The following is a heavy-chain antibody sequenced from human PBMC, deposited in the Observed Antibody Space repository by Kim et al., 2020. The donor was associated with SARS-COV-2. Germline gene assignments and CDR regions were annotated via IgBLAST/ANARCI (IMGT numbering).Heavy chain of an antibody. J-gene: IGHJ4*02. D-gene: IGHD1-26*01. CDR3: ARRSVRATIDY. CDR2: T. V-gene: IGHV4-39*01. Sequence: TFYTPSLKSRLTISVDTSKNQFSLRLSSMTAADTAVYYCARRSVRATIDYWGQGTLVTVSS.